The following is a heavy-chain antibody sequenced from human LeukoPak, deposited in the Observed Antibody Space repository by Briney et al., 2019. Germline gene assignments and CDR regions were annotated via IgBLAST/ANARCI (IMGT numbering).Heavy chain of an antibody. V-gene: IGHV3-7*01. CDR2: IKQDGSEK. D-gene: IGHD6-6*01. CDR1: GFTFSSYW. Sequence: QPGGSLRLSCAASGFTFSSYWMSWVRQAPGKGLEWVANIKQDGSEKYYVDSVKGRFTISRDNAKNSLYLQMNSLRAEDTAVYYCAREVYSSSSELDYWGQGTLVTVSS. CDR3: AREVYSSSSELDY. J-gene: IGHJ4*02.